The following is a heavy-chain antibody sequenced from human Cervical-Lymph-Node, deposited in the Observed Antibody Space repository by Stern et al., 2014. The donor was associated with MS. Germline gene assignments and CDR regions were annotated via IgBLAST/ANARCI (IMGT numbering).Heavy chain of an antibody. D-gene: IGHD6-6*01. CDR3: ARGYTTSSGRPDY. J-gene: IGHJ4*02. CDR1: GGSTSSYY. V-gene: IGHV4-59*08. CDR2: ISSSGGT. Sequence: QVQLQESGPGLVKPSETLSLTCTVSGGSTSSYYWSWIRQPPGKGLEWIGYISSSGGTKYNPSLKSRVTISVAPSKNQFPLNLSSVTAADAAVYYCARGYTTSSGRPDYWGQGTLVTVST.